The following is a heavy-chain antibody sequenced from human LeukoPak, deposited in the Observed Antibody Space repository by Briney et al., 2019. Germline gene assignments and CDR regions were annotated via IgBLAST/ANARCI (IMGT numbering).Heavy chain of an antibody. D-gene: IGHD5-12*01. CDR2: MFYSGST. V-gene: IGHV4-31*11. Sequence: SQTLSLTCAVSGDSIRSGGHYWTWIRQLPGKGLEWIGYMFYSGSTYYNPSLESRVTISVDTSKNHFTLKLSSVTAADTAVYYCAWSYSENPYVVNYFDYWGQGTLVTVSS. CDR1: GDSIRSGGHY. CDR3: AWSYSENPYVVNYFDY. J-gene: IGHJ4*02.